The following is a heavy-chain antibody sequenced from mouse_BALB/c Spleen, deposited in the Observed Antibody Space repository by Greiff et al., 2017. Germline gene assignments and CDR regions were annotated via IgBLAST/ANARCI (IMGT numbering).Heavy chain of an antibody. D-gene: IGHD1-1*01. Sequence: EVHLVESGPSLVKPSQTLSLTCSVTGDSITSGYWNWIRKFPGNKLEYMGYISYSGSTYYNPSLKSRISITRDTSKNQYYLQLNSVTTEDTATYYCARYKVTTVVAPGAMDYWGQGTSVTVSS. CDR1: GDSITSGY. CDR2: ISYSGST. CDR3: ARYKVTTVVAPGAMDY. V-gene: IGHV3-8*02. J-gene: IGHJ4*01.